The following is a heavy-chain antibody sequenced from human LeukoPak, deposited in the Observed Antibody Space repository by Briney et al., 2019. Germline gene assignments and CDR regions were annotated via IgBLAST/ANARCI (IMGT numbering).Heavy chain of an antibody. CDR1: GFRFSDYY. CDR2: ISSSGSDI. V-gene: IGHV3-11*01. Sequence: GGSLRLSCEASGFRFSDYYMSWVRQARGKGLEWLSYISSSGSDIFYADSVRGRFTVSRDNAGKSLHLQMDRLRAEDTAVYYCARDWGEELEHNYYFYGMDVWGQGTTVTVSS. D-gene: IGHD1/OR15-1a*01. J-gene: IGHJ6*02. CDR3: ARDWGEELEHNYYFYGMDV.